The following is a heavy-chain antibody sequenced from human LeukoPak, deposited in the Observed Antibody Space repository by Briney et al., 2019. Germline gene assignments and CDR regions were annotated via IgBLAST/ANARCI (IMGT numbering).Heavy chain of an antibody. CDR1: GYTFTSYA. CDR3: ARGGSYAMDV. D-gene: IGHD2-2*01. V-gene: IGHV1-3*03. CDR2: INGGNGNA. Sequence: ASVKVSCKASGYTFTSYAIHWVRQAPGQRLEWMGWINGGNGNAKYSQEFQSRVTITRDTSANTAYMELSSLRSEDMALYYCARGGSYAMDVWGQGTTVTVAS. J-gene: IGHJ6*02.